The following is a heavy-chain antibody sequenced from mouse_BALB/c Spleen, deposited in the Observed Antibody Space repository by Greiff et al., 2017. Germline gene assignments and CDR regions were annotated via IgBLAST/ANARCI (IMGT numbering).Heavy chain of an antibody. CDR1: GFNIKDTY. CDR2: IDPANGNT. CDR3: ARNSYYGWFAY. Sequence: EVQLHQSGAELVKPGASVKLSCTASGFNIKDTYMHWVKQRPEQGLEWIGRIDPANGNTKYDPKFQGQATITADTSSNTAYLQLSSLTSEDTAVYYCARNSYYGWFAYWGQGTLVTVSA. V-gene: IGHV14-3*02. J-gene: IGHJ3*01. D-gene: IGHD2-12*01.